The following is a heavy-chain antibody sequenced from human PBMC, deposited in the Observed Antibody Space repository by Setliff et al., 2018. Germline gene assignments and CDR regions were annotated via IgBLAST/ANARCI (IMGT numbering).Heavy chain of an antibody. D-gene: IGHD3-16*02. Sequence: ASVKVSCKASGYSFSTYAMSWIRQAPGRGLEWMGWINTNTGNPSYAQGLTGRFVFSLDTSVSTAYLQISSLKPEDTAMYYCARASRFATIVWKGDYYMDVWGKGTTVTVSS. CDR2: INTNTGNP. V-gene: IGHV7-4-1*02. J-gene: IGHJ6*03. CDR3: ARASRFATIVWKGDYYMDV. CDR1: GYSFSTYA.